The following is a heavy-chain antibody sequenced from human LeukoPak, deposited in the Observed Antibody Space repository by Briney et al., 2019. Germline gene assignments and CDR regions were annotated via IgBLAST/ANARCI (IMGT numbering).Heavy chain of an antibody. CDR1: GGTFSSYA. CDR3: AREGDDSSGYFFDY. V-gene: IGHV1-69*13. D-gene: IGHD3-22*01. Sequence: ASVKLSCKASGGTFSSYAISRVRQAPGQGIELMGGIITIFGTANYAQKFQGRVTITADESTSKAYMEMSSLRSEDTAVYYCAREGDDSSGYFFDYWGQGTLVTVSS. J-gene: IGHJ4*02. CDR2: IITIFGTA.